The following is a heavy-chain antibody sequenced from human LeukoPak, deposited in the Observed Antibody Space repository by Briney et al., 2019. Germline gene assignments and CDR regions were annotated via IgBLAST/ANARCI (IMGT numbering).Heavy chain of an antibody. CDR1: GFTFSSHA. CDR2: ISGSGGST. J-gene: IGHJ5*02. Sequence: PGGSLRLSCAASGFTFSSHAMSWVRQAPGKGLEWVSTISGSGGSTYYADSVKGRFTISRDNFKNTLYLQMNSLRAEDTAVYYCAKVGPLHPSTGYSSGWDWFDPWGQGTLVTVSS. CDR3: AKVGPLHPSTGYSSGWDWFDP. V-gene: IGHV3-23*01. D-gene: IGHD6-19*01.